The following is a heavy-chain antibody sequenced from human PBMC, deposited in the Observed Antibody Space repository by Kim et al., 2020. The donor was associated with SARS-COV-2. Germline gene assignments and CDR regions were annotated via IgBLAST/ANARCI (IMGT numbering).Heavy chain of an antibody. Sequence: ACPVKGRFTIARDNSKNTLYLQMNSLRAEDTAVYYCAKDHYDSSGYYCDIWGQGTMVTVSS. CDR3: AKDHYDSSGYYCDI. D-gene: IGHD3-22*01. J-gene: IGHJ3*02. V-gene: IGHV3-23*01.